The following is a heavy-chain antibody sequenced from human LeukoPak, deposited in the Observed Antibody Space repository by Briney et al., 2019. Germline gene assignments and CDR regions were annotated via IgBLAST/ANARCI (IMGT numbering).Heavy chain of an antibody. CDR3: ARDNYDFWSGYNGMDV. CDR1: GFTFSSYW. J-gene: IGHJ6*02. D-gene: IGHD3-3*01. Sequence: GGSLRLSCAASGFTFSSYWMSWVRQALGKGLEWVASIKQDGSEKYYVDSVKGRFTISRDNAKNSLYLQMNSLRAEDTAVYYCARDNYDFWSGYNGMDVWGQGTTVTVSS. CDR2: IKQDGSEK. V-gene: IGHV3-7*01.